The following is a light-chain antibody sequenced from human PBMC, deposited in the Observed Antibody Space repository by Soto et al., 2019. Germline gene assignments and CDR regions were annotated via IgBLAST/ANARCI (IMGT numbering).Light chain of an antibody. J-gene: IGKJ1*01. CDR2: DAS. CDR1: QSISSW. Sequence: DIQMTQSPSTLSASVGDRVTITCRASQSISSWLAWYQQKPGKAPKLLIYDASSLESGVPSRFSGSGSGTEFTITFSSLQPDDFAHHYCQQYNSDSRTFGQGTKV. V-gene: IGKV1-5*01. CDR3: QQYNSDSRT.